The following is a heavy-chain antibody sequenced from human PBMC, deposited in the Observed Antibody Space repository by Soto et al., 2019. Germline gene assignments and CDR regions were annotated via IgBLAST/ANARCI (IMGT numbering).Heavy chain of an antibody. CDR2: IHPSGQPI. V-gene: IGHV3-48*03. J-gene: IGHJ3*01. Sequence: EVQLVESGGGLVQPGGSLRLSCAVSGFTFSSSEMYWVRQAPGKGLEWISYIHPSGQPIFYADSVKGRFTISRDNANNSLVLQMNSLRAEDTSVYYCARRASRWGQWTMVTVSS. CDR1: GFTFSSSE. CDR3: ARRASR. D-gene: IGHD1-26*01.